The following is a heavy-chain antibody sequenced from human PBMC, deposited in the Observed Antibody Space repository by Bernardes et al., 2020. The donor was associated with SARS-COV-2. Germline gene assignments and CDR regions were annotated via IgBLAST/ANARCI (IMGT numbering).Heavy chain of an antibody. J-gene: IGHJ3*02. D-gene: IGHD3-3*01. CDR1: GFTFSSYG. CDR2: ISYDGSNK. CDR3: ARAPPSRYDFWSGYSSGHDAFDI. V-gene: IGHV3-30*03. Sequence: GGSLRLSCAASGFTFSSYGMHWVRQAPGKGLEWVAVISYDGSNKYYADSVKGRFTISRDNSKNSLYLQMNSLRDEDTAVYYCARAPPSRYDFWSGYSSGHDAFDIWGQGTMVTVSS.